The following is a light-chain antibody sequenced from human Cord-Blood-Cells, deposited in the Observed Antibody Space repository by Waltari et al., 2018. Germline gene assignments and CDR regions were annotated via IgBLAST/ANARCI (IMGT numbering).Light chain of an antibody. J-gene: IGKJ1*01. CDR1: QSVSSN. Sequence: EIVMTQSPATLSVSPGERATLSCRASQSVSSNLAWYQQKPGQAPRPLIYGASTMATGIPARFSGSGSGTEFTLTISSLQSEDFAVYYCQQYNNWPPGTFGQGTKVEIK. CDR2: GAS. CDR3: QQYNNWPPGT. V-gene: IGKV3-15*01.